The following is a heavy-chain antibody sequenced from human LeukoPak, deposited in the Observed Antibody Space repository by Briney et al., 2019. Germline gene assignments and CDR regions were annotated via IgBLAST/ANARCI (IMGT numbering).Heavy chain of an antibody. V-gene: IGHV1-2*02. CDR1: GYTFTGNC. CDR3: AREPRGGQIDY. D-gene: IGHD3-10*01. Sequence: ASVKVSCKASGYTFTGNCMHWVRQAPGQGLEWMGWINPNSGVTNYGQTFQGRVTMTRDTSISTAYMELSSLRSDDTAVYYCAREPRGGQIDYWGQGTLVTVSS. CDR2: INPNSGVT. J-gene: IGHJ4*02.